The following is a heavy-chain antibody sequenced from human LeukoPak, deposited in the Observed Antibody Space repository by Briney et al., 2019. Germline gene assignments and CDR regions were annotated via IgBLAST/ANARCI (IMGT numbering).Heavy chain of an antibody. CDR3: ARDLYYYGSGGSYYYYMDV. CDR1: GGSFSGYY. Sequence: SETLSLTCAVYGGSFSGYYWSWIRQPPGKGLEWIGYIYYSGSTNYNPSLKSRVTISVDTSKNQFSLKLSSVTAADTAVYYCARDLYYYGSGGSYYYYMDVWGKGTTVTVSS. D-gene: IGHD3-10*01. V-gene: IGHV4-59*01. J-gene: IGHJ6*03. CDR2: IYYSGST.